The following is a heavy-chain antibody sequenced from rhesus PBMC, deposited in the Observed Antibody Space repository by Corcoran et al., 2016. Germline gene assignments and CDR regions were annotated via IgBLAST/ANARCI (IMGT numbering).Heavy chain of an antibody. CDR1: GGSISSSY. CDR2: IYGSGSST. J-gene: IGHJ4*01. Sequence: QLQLQESGPGLVKPSQTLSVTCAVSGGSISSSYWSCIRQAPGKGLEWIGYIYGSGSSTNYHPSLKSRVTLSVDTSKNQLSLKLSSVTAADTAVYYCARDLGGDFDYWGQGVLVTVSS. CDR3: ARDLGGDFDY. V-gene: IGHV4-169*02.